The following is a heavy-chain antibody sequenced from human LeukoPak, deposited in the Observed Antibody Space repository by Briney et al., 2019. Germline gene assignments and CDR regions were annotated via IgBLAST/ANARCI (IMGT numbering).Heavy chain of an antibody. CDR3: ARHLVAYSSSSDWFDP. J-gene: IGHJ5*02. CDR1: GGSISSSSYY. CDR2: IYYSGST. Sequence: SETLSLTCTVSGGSISSSSYYWGWIRQPPGKGLEWIGSIYYSGSTYYNPSLESRVTISVDTSKNQFSLKLSSVTAADTAVYYCARHLVAYSSSSDWFDPWGQGTLVTVSS. D-gene: IGHD6-6*01. V-gene: IGHV4-39*01.